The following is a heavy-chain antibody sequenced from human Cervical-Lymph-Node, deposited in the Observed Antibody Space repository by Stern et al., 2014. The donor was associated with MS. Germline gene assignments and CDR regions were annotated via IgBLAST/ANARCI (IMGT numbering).Heavy chain of an antibody. J-gene: IGHJ4*02. CDR3: ARDSRHDYGGNLDLHD. Sequence: VQLVESGGGLVKPGGSLRLSCAASGFTFSDYYMSWIRQAPGMGLEWVSYITNSGTNVYYADSVKGRFTISRDNAKNSLFLQMNSLRAEDTAVYYCARDSRHDYGGNLDLHDWGQGILVTVSS. D-gene: IGHD4-23*01. CDR1: GFTFSDYY. V-gene: IGHV3-11*01. CDR2: ITNSGTNV.